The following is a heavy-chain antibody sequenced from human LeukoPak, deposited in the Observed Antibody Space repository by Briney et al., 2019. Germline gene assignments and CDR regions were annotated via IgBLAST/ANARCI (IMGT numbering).Heavy chain of an antibody. V-gene: IGHV3-7*01. Sequence: AGGSLRLSCVASGFTFSSYWLSWVRQAPGKGLEWVANIKQDGSEKYYVDSVKGRFTISRDNAENSLYLQMNSLRAEDTAVYYCANDLYYYGSGSYFDYWGQRTLVTVSS. J-gene: IGHJ4*02. CDR2: IKQDGSEK. CDR3: ANDLYYYGSGSYFDY. D-gene: IGHD3-10*01. CDR1: GFTFSSYW.